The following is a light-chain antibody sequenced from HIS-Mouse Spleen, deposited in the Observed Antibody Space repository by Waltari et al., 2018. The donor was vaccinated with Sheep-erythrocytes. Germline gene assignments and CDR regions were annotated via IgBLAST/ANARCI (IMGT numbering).Light chain of an antibody. CDR3: SSYTSSSTWV. Sequence: QSALTQPASVSGSPGQSITISCTGTSSDVGGYNYVSWYQQHPGKAPKLMIYEVSNRPSGVSNRFSGSKSGSTASLTISRLQAEDEADYYSSSYTSSSTWVFGGGTKLTVL. CDR2: EVS. J-gene: IGLJ3*02. CDR1: SSDVGGYNY. V-gene: IGLV2-14*01.